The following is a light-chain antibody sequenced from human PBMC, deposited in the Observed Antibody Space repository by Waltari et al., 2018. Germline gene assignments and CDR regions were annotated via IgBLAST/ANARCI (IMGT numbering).Light chain of an antibody. J-gene: IGLJ2*01. Sequence: QSALTPPPSASGSPGQSVTISCTGTSNDGGGYTYVSWYQQQPGKAPKLIIHEVSKRPSGVPDRFSGSKSANTASLTVSGLQADDEADYYCSSYAGSSNLVFGGGTKLTVL. V-gene: IGLV2-8*01. CDR2: EVS. CDR3: SSYAGSSNLV. CDR1: SNDGGGYTY.